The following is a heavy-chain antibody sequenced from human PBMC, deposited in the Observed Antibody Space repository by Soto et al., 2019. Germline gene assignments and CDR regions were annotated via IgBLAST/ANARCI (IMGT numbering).Heavy chain of an antibody. V-gene: IGHV3-7*01. D-gene: IGHD3-10*01. CDR1: GFNFGINW. J-gene: IGHJ3*02. CDR3: AKYGSGSYGAYALDM. Sequence: GGCLRLAWSASGFNFGINWMSWFRQARGRGLEWVANINPGGREKNYVDSVKGRFSISRDDAEKSHHLQMNSLRVEDTAVYYCAKYGSGSYGAYALDMWGQGTMVTVSS. CDR2: INPGGREK.